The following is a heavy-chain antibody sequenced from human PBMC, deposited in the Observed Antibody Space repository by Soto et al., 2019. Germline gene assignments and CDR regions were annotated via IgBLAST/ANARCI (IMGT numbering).Heavy chain of an antibody. D-gene: IGHD3-9*01. J-gene: IGHJ6*03. Sequence: ASVKVSCKASGGTFSSYTISWVQQAPGQGLEWMGRIIPILGIANYAQKFQGRVTITADKSTSTAYMELSSLRSEDTAVYYCAREGDGDLTGYFYYYYMDVWGKGTTVTVSS. CDR1: GGTFSSYT. V-gene: IGHV1-69*04. CDR3: AREGDGDLTGYFYYYYMDV. CDR2: IIPILGIA.